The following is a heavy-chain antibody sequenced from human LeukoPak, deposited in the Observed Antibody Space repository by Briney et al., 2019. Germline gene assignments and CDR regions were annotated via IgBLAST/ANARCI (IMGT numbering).Heavy chain of an antibody. J-gene: IGHJ4*02. V-gene: IGHV1-8*01. Sequence: ASVKVSCKASGYTFTSYDINWVRQATGLGLEWMGSMNPNSGNTGYAQKFQGRVTMTRNTSISTAYMELSSLRSEDTAVYYCARDPSGLATLRWFDYWGQGTLVTVSS. CDR3: ARDPSGLATLRWFDY. CDR1: GYTFTSYD. D-gene: IGHD2-15*01. CDR2: MNPNSGNT.